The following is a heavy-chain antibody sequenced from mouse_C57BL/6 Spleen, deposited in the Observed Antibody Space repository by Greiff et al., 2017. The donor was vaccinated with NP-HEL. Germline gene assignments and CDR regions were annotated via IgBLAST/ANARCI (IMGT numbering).Heavy chain of an antibody. V-gene: IGHV1-26*01. CDR2: IHPNNGGT. Sequence: EVQLQQSGPELVKPGASVKISCKASGYTFTDYYMNWVKQSHGKSLEWIGDIHPNNGGTSYNQKFKCKATLTVDKSSSTAYMELHSLTTEDSAVYYCERATTVGATDFDYWGQGNTLTVSS. CDR1: GYTFTDYY. J-gene: IGHJ2*01. D-gene: IGHD1-1*01. CDR3: ERATTVGATDFDY.